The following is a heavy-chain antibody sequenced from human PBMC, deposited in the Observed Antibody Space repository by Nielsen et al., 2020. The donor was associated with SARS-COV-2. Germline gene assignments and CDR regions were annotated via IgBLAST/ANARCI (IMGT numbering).Heavy chain of an antibody. Sequence: SETLSLTCSVSGRSFSSSPYYWGWIRQSPGKGLEWFASIDYSERASYNPSLRGRVTISVDTSKNQFSLKVNSVTAADTAVYYCVRIDMATISVDYWGRGTLVTVSP. CDR2: IDYSERA. CDR3: VRIDMATISVDY. CDR1: GRSFSSSPYY. D-gene: IGHD5-24*01. J-gene: IGHJ4*02. V-gene: IGHV4-39*07.